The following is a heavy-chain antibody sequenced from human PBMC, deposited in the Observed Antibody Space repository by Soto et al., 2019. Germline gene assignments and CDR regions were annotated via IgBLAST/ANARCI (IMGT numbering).Heavy chain of an antibody. CDR2: ISNRGDT. Sequence: EVQLVESGGGLVQPGGSLRLSCTASGFIVSATYVNWVRQAPGKGLEWVSVISNRGDTHYADSVRGRFSLSRDISDNTLHLQMNNLRVEDTAFYYCAREPRYCRGGSCSITGDDYYSWGKVTMVTVSS. J-gene: IGHJ3*02. CDR3: AREPRYCRGGSCSITGDDYYS. D-gene: IGHD2-15*01. CDR1: GFIVSATY. V-gene: IGHV3-66*01.